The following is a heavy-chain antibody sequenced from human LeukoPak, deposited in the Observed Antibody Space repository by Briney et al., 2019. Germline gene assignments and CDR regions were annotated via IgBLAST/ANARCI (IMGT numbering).Heavy chain of an antibody. CDR1: GFTFSTFW. Sequence: GGSLRLSCVASGFTFSTFWMSWVRQAPGKGLEWVANVKRDGSGKYYVDSVKGRFTISRDNAKNSLYLQMNSLRAEDTAVYYCASVAATVPLDSWGQGTLVTVSS. D-gene: IGHD6-13*01. CDR3: ASVAATVPLDS. J-gene: IGHJ4*02. V-gene: IGHV3-7*03. CDR2: VKRDGSGK.